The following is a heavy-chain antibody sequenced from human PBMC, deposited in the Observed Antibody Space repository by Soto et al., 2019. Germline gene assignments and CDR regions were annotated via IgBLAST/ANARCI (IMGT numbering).Heavy chain of an antibody. D-gene: IGHD4-17*01. CDR1: GYTFTGYY. Sequence: ASVKVSCKASGYTFTGYYMHWVRQAPGQGLEWMGWINPNSGGTNYAQKFQGWVTMTRDTSISTASMELSRLRSDDTAVYYCARSGATVTTSSNWFDPWGQGTLVTVSS. CDR3: ARSGATVTTSSNWFDP. V-gene: IGHV1-2*04. CDR2: INPNSGGT. J-gene: IGHJ5*02.